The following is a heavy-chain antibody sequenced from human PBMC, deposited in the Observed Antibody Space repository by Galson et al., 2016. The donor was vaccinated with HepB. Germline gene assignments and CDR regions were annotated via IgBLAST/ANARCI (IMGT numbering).Heavy chain of an antibody. V-gene: IGHV5-51*01. CDR2: IYPGDSDA. J-gene: IGHJ3*02. D-gene: IGHD1-26*01. CDR3: ARHIREPLDLCSFDI. Sequence: QSGAEVKKPGESLKISCKGSGYTFTAYWIGWVRLMPGKGLEWMGIIYPGDSDAKYSPSFQGQVTISVDKSTFSAYLQWSSLQASDTAIYYCARHIREPLDLCSFDIWGQGTMVTVSS. CDR1: GYTFTAYW.